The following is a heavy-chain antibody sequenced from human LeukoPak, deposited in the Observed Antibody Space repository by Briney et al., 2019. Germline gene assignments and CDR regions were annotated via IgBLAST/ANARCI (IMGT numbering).Heavy chain of an antibody. CDR3: AKAHKRWLQAYYFDY. V-gene: IGHV3-23*01. CDR2: IGGSGGST. CDR1: GFTFSSYA. J-gene: IGHJ4*02. D-gene: IGHD5-24*01. Sequence: GGSLRLSCAASGFTFSSYAMSWVRQAPGKGLEWVSAIGGSGGSTYYADSVKGRFTISRDNSKSTLYLQMNSLRAEDTAVYYCAKAHKRWLQAYYFDYWGQGTLVTVSS.